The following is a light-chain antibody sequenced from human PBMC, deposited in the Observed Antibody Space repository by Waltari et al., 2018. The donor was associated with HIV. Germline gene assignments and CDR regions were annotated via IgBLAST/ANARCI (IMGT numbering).Light chain of an antibody. Sequence: QSVLTQPPSASGTPGQRVTISCSGSSSNIGRHTVSWYQHLPGTAPKLLIYNNSQRPSGVPDRFSGSKSDTSASLAISGLQSEDEAGYFCAAWDDSLNGAIFGGGTKLTVL. CDR2: NNS. CDR1: SSNIGRHT. V-gene: IGLV1-44*01. CDR3: AAWDDSLNGAI. J-gene: IGLJ2*01.